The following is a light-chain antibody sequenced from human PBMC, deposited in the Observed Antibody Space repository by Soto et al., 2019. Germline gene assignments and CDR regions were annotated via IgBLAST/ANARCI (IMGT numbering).Light chain of an antibody. Sequence: QSVLTQPPSASGSPGQSVTISCTGTSSDVGGYNYVSWYQQHPGKAPKLMIYEVSKRPSGVPDRFSGSKSGNTAFLTVSGLQAEDEADYYCSSYAGSNNLGVFGTGTKVTVL. V-gene: IGLV2-8*01. CDR2: EVS. J-gene: IGLJ1*01. CDR1: SSDVGGYNY. CDR3: SSYAGSNNLGV.